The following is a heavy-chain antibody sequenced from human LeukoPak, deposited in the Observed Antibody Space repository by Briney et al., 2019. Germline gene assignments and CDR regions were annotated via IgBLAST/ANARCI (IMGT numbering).Heavy chain of an antibody. J-gene: IGHJ4*02. D-gene: IGHD2-15*01. CDR3: ARARIVVANGGDFDY. V-gene: IGHV1-18*01. CDR1: GYTFTSYG. Sequence: ASVKVSCKASGYTFTSYGISWVRQAPGQGLEWMGWISAYNGNTNYAQKLQGRITMTTDTSTSTAYMELRSLRSDDTAVYYCARARIVVANGGDFDYWGQGTLVTVSS. CDR2: ISAYNGNT.